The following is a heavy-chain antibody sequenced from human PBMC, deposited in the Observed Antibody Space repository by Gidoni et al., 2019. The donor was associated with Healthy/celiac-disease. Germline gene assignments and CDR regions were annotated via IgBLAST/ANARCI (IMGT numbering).Heavy chain of an antibody. J-gene: IGHJ6*02. Sequence: EVQLVESGGGLVQPGGSLRLSCAASGFTFSSYEMNWVRQAPGKGLEWVSYSSSSGSTIYYADSVKGRFTISRDNAKNSLYLQMNSLRAEDTAVYYCARGRHIVVVTAIFYYGMDVWGQGTTVTVSS. CDR1: GFTFSSYE. D-gene: IGHD2-21*02. CDR2: SSSSGSTI. V-gene: IGHV3-48*03. CDR3: ARGRHIVVVTAIFYYGMDV.